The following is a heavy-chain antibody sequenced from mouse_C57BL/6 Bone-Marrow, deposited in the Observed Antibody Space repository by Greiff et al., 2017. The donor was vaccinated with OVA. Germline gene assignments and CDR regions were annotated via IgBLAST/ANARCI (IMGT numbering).Heavy chain of an antibody. CDR2: INPNNGGT. Sequence: EVQLQQSGPELVKPGASVKIPCKASGYTFTDYNMDWVKQSPGKSLEWIGDINPNNGGTFYNQKFKGKVTLTVDKSSSTAYMELRSLTSEDTAVYYCALYDYDWFAYWGQGTLVTVSA. CDR1: GYTFTDYN. CDR3: ALYDYDWFAY. V-gene: IGHV1-18*01. D-gene: IGHD2-4*01. J-gene: IGHJ3*01.